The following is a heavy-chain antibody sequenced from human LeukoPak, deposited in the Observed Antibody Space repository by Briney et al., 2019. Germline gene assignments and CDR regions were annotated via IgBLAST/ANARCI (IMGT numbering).Heavy chain of an antibody. CDR2: LYSDGNT. J-gene: IGHJ4*02. D-gene: IGHD1-14*01. CDR3: ARGVEPLAANTLAY. V-gene: IGHV3-53*01. CDR1: GFTVITND. Sequence: GGSLRLSCAASGFTVITNDMTWVRQAPGKGLEWVSVLYSDGNTKYADSVQGRFTISRDNSKNTLYLEMNSLSPYDTAVYYCARGVEPLAANTLAYWGQGTLVTVSS.